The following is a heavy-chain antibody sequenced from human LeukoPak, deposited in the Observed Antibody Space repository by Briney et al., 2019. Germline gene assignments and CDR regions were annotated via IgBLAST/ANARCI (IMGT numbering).Heavy chain of an antibody. Sequence: SGGSLRLSCAASGFTFSNYGMHWVRQAPGKGLEWVAVIPYDSSNKYYTDSVKGRFTISRDNSKNTLLLQMNSLRAEDTAVYYCAKNRIPTSIIPDSWGQGTLVTVSS. J-gene: IGHJ5*01. CDR3: AKNRIPTSIIPDS. CDR2: IPYDSSNK. D-gene: IGHD2-2*02. CDR1: GFTFSNYG. V-gene: IGHV3-30*18.